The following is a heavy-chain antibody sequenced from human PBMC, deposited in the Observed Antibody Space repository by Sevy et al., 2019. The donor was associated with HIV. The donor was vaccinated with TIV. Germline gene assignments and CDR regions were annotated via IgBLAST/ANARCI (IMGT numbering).Heavy chain of an antibody. CDR3: AKGDSTFYGLDV. D-gene: IGHD6-13*01. V-gene: IGHV3-23*01. Sequence: GGSLRLSCTASGFIFSTYAMTWDRQAPGKGLEWVSAISGSGGSTYYADSLKGRFTIFRDNSKNTLYLQMNNLRAEDTAVYYCAKGDSTFYGLDVWGQGTTVTVSS. CDR2: ISGSGGST. J-gene: IGHJ6*02. CDR1: GFIFSTYA.